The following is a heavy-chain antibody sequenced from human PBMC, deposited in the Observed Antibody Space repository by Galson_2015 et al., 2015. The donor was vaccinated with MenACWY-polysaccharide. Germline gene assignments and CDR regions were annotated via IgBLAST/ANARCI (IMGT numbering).Heavy chain of an antibody. CDR2: ISGSGIDI. CDR3: AKCSGISCYSGFAFDI. Sequence: SLRLSCAASGFSMTSYAVNWVRQAPGKGLEWVGVISGSGIDIRYADSVKGRFTISRDTSKSTLDLQMNSLGAEDTAIYYCAKCSGISCYSGFAFDIWGRGTMVTVSS. D-gene: IGHD2-15*01. CDR1: GFSMTSYA. J-gene: IGHJ3*02. V-gene: IGHV3-23*01.